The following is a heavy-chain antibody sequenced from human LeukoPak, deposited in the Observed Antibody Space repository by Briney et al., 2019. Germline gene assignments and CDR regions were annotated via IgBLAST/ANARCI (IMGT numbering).Heavy chain of an antibody. Sequence: ASVKVSCKASGYTFTGYYMHWVRQAPGQGLEWMGWINPNSGGTNYAQKFQGRVTMTRDTSISTAYMELSRLRSDDTAVYYCAREAVWMVRGKHYYMDVWGKGTTVTISS. D-gene: IGHD3-10*01. CDR3: AREAVWMVRGKHYYMDV. V-gene: IGHV1-2*02. J-gene: IGHJ6*03. CDR1: GYTFTGYY. CDR2: INPNSGGT.